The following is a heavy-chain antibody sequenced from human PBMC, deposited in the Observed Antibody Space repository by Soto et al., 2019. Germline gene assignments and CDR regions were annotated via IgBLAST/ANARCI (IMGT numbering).Heavy chain of an antibody. D-gene: IGHD6-13*01. CDR3: AREAGSSWYVDY. V-gene: IGHV4-34*01. J-gene: IGHJ4*02. Sequence: PSETLSLTCAVYGGSFSGYYWSWIRQPPGKGLEWIGEINHSGSTNYNPSLKSRVTISVDTSKNQFSLKLSSVTAADTAVYYCAREAGSSWYVDYWGQGTLVTVSS. CDR2: INHSGST. CDR1: GGSFSGYY.